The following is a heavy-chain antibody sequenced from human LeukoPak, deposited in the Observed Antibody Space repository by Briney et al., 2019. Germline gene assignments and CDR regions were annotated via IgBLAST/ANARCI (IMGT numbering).Heavy chain of an antibody. J-gene: IGHJ4*02. Sequence: PGGSLTLSRALSGFTFSSYAMHFLRQAARKLLEYVSAISSNRGSTYYDISLKSRFTISRDKSKNTLYLQMGSLSAADMAVYYCARDRWGCSSIRCYDFEGWGQRILVSV. D-gene: IGHD2-2*01. CDR3: ARDRWGCSSIRCYDFEG. CDR2: ISSNRGST. CDR1: GFTFSSYA. V-gene: IGHV3-64*01.